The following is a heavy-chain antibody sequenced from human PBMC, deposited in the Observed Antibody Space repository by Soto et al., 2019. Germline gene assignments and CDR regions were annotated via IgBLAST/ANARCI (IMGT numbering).Heavy chain of an antibody. CDR2: FDPEDGET. CDR1: GYTLTELS. J-gene: IGHJ4*02. V-gene: IGHV1-24*01. CDR3: AGSIHSYYYDSSGYPTALLFDY. D-gene: IGHD3-22*01. Sequence: GASVKVSCKVSGYTLTELSMHWVRQAPGKGLEWMGGFDPEDGETIYAQKFQGRVTMTEDTSTDTAYMKLSSVTAADTAVYYCAGSIHSYYYDSSGYPTALLFDYWGQGTLVTVSS.